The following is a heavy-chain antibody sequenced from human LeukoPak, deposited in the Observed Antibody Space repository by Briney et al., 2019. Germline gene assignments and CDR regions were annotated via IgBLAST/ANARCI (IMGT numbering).Heavy chain of an antibody. Sequence: GRSLRLSCAAAGFTFSSYGMHWVRQAPGKGLEWVAVISSYGLNKYSSDSVKGRFPISRHNSKNPLYLQMNRLRADDTAVHYCAKGQNYYDGSGYYSTDYWGQGTPLTVSS. V-gene: IGHV3-30*18. CDR2: ISSYGLNK. J-gene: IGHJ4*02. CDR1: GFTFSSYG. CDR3: AKGQNYYDGSGYYSTDY. D-gene: IGHD3-22*01.